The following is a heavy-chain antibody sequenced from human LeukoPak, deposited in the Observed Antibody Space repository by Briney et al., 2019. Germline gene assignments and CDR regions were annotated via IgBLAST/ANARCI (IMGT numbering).Heavy chain of an antibody. Sequence: SETLSLTCSVSGGSIRSSYWSWIRQPPGKGLEWIGYIYYSGGTNYNPSLKSRVTTSVDASKNQFSLKLSSVTAADTAMYFCGFSEGDFWGQGALVTVSS. D-gene: IGHD6-25*01. CDR3: GFSEGDF. J-gene: IGHJ4*02. CDR2: IYYSGGT. V-gene: IGHV4-59*08. CDR1: GGSIRSSY.